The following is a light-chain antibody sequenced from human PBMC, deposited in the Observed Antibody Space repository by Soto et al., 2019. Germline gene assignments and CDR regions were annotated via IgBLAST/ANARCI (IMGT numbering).Light chain of an antibody. J-gene: IGKJ5*01. CDR3: QQYNNWPS. Sequence: DRVMPQSPDTLSASPGERVSRSCRASQSVNHNLAWYQQKPGQAPRVLMYNVSTRATAIPARFSGSGSGTEFTLTISSLQSEDFAVYYCQQYNNWPSFGQGTRLEIK. V-gene: IGKV3-15*01. CDR1: QSVNHN. CDR2: NVS.